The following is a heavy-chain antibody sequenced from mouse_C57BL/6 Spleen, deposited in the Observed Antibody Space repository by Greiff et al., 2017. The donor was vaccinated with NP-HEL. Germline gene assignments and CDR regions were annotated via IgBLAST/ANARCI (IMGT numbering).Heavy chain of an antibody. J-gene: IGHJ1*03. Sequence: EVQLVESGGGLVKPGGSLKLSCAASGFTFSSYTMSWVRQTPEKRLEWVATISGGGGKTYYPDSVKGRFTISRDNAKNTLYLQMRSLRSEDTALYYCARLRYFDVWGTGTTVTVSS. CDR1: GFTFSSYT. CDR3: ARLRYFDV. CDR2: ISGGGGKT. V-gene: IGHV5-9*01.